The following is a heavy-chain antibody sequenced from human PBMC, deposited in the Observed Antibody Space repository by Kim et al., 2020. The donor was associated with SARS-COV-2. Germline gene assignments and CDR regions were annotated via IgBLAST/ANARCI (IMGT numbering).Heavy chain of an antibody. CDR1: GFTFSNAW. V-gene: IGHV3-15*01. CDR2: IKSKTDGGTT. D-gene: IGHD1-20*01. J-gene: IGHJ4*02. CDR3: TTDLMGITGMERVFDY. Sequence: GGSLRLSCAASGFTFSNAWMSWVRQAPGKGLEWVGRIKSKTDGGTTDYAAPVKGRFTISRDDSKNTLYLQMNSLKTEDTAVYYCTTDLMGITGMERVFDYWGQGTLVTVSS.